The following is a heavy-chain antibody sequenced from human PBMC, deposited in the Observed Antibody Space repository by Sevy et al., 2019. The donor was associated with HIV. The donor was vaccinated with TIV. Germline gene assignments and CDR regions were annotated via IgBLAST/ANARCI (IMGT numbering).Heavy chain of an antibody. Sequence: ASVKVSCEASGYTFTSYDINWVRQATGQVLEWMGWMSPNSGATGFAQKFQGRVTLTRNTSISTAYMEVSSLRSEDTAVYYCASGGNGDFWSYEYYYYGMDVWGQGTTVTVSS. J-gene: IGHJ6*02. CDR2: MSPNSGAT. D-gene: IGHD3-3*01. V-gene: IGHV1-8*01. CDR1: GYTFTSYD. CDR3: ASGGNGDFWSYEYYYYGMDV.